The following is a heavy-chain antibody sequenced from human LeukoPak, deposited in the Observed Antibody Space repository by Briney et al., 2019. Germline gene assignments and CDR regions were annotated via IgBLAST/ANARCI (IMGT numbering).Heavy chain of an antibody. CDR1: GFTFSSYS. Sequence: GGSLRLSCAASGFTFSSYSMNWVRQAPGKGLEWVSSISSSSYIYYADSVKGRFTISRDNAKNSLYLQMNSLRAEDTAVYYCARSLALSSSSSYWGQGTLVTVSS. CDR2: ISSSSYI. D-gene: IGHD6-6*01. CDR3: ARSLALSSSSSY. J-gene: IGHJ4*02. V-gene: IGHV3-21*01.